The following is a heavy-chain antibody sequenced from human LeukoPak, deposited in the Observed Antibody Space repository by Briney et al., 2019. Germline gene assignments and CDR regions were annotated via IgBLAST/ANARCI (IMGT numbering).Heavy chain of an antibody. CDR2: ISSSSSYI. J-gene: IGHJ3*02. CDR3: ARAYLVGDAFDI. D-gene: IGHD1-26*01. Sequence: GGSLRLSCAASGFTFSIYSMNWVRQAPGKGLEWVSSISSSSSYIYYADSVKGRFTISRDNAKNSLYLQMNSLRAEDTAVYYCARAYLVGDAFDIWGQGTMVTVSS. CDR1: GFTFSIYS. V-gene: IGHV3-21*01.